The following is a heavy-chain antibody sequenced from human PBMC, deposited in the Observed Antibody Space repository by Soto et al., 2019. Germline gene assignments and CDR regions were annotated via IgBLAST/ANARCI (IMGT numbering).Heavy chain of an antibody. D-gene: IGHD5-18*01. J-gene: IGHJ4*02. CDR3: AREDTAMVDY. CDR1: GYSISSGYY. CDR2: IYHSGST. V-gene: IGHV4-38-2*02. Sequence: SETLSLTCAVSGYSISSGYYCGWIRQPPGKGLEWIGSIYHSGSTYYNPSLKSRVTISVDTSKNQFSLKLSSVTAADTAVYYCAREDTAMVDYWGQGTLVTVSS.